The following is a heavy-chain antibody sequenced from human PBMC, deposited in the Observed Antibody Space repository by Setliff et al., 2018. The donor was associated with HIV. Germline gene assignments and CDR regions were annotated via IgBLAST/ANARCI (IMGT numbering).Heavy chain of an antibody. CDR1: GGSISSGSYY. CDR3: ARDLVAAGFRQEYYYYMDV. D-gene: IGHD6-13*01. Sequence: KASETLSLTCTVSGGSISSGSYYWSWIRQPAGKGLEWIGSISYSGNTYYNPSLKSRVTISVDTSKKQFSMKLSSVTAADTAVYYCARDLVAAGFRQEYYYYMDVWGKGTTVTVSS. CDR2: ISYSGNT. J-gene: IGHJ6*03. V-gene: IGHV4-61*10.